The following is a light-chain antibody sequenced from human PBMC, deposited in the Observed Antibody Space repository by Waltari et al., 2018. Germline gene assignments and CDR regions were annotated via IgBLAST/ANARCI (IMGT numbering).Light chain of an antibody. CDR2: DAT. CDR1: QGISTF. Sequence: DIQMTQSPSSLSASVGDRVTITCQASQGISTFVNWYQHKAGKAPKLLIHDATRLEVGVPSRFTGSGSGTDFTFTVSSLQPEDIATYYCQQFDSVPYTFGQGTKLEI. CDR3: QQFDSVPYT. V-gene: IGKV1-33*01. J-gene: IGKJ2*01.